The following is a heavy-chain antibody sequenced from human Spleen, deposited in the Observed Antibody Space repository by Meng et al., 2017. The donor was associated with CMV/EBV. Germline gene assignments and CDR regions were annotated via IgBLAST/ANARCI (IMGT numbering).Heavy chain of an antibody. D-gene: IGHD6-13*01. CDR2: VGAENGYT. CDR3: ARDQQLIPAEYFQH. Sequence: QVQLVQSGAEVKPPGASVKVSCKASGYTFSDYGINWVRQAPGQGLEWMGWVGAENGYTNYAQKVQGRVTMTTDASTNTAYLELRSLRSDDTAVYYCARDQQLIPAEYFQHWGPGTLVTVSS. J-gene: IGHJ1*01. CDR1: GYTFSDYG. V-gene: IGHV1-18*01.